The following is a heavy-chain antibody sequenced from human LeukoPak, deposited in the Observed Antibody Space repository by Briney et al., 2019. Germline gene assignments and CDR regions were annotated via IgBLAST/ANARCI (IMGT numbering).Heavy chain of an antibody. CDR1: GYSISSSNW. Sequence: SETLSLTCAVSGYSISSSNWWGWIRQPPGKGLEWIGYIYYSGSTYYNPSLKSRVTISVDTSKNQFSLKLSSVTAADTAVYYCARAVGVTRGDYWGQGTLVTVSS. CDR2: IYYSGST. V-gene: IGHV4-28*03. J-gene: IGHJ4*02. D-gene: IGHD3-16*01. CDR3: ARAVGVTRGDY.